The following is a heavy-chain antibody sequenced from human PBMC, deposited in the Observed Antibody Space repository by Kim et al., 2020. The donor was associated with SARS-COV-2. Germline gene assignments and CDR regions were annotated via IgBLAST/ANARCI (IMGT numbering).Heavy chain of an antibody. V-gene: IGHV4-39*01. Sequence: SETLSLTCTVSGGSMDNSNYYWGWIRQTPGTGLEWLGTIDYYGNAYSTTSLRSRVTALVDKSKNQFSLHLTSATATDTGLYYCAIFYGSGTYYPGENWFDLGGQGTRLTVPS. CDR1: GGSMDNSNYY. J-gene: IGHJ5*02. D-gene: IGHD3-10*01. CDR2: IDYYGNA. CDR3: AIFYGSGTYYPGENWFDL.